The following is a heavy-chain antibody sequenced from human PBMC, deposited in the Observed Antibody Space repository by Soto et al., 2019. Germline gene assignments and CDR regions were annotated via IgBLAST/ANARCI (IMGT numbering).Heavy chain of an antibody. CDR1: VYSITGYY. CDR2: INPNSGGT. J-gene: IGHJ6*02. Sequence: SVKVYCKTSVYSITGYYMRWVRQAPGQGLEWMGWINPNSGGTNSAQKFQGWVTMTRDTSISTAYLELSRLRSDDTAVYYCARQLLQPGASMDVWGQGTTVTV. D-gene: IGHD5-18*01. V-gene: IGHV1-2*04. CDR3: ARQLLQPGASMDV.